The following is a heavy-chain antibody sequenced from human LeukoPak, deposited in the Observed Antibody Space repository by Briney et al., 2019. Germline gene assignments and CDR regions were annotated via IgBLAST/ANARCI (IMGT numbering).Heavy chain of an antibody. J-gene: IGHJ4*02. V-gene: IGHV3-23*01. CDR3: AKAFRVVTQDDC. CDR2: ISGSDGST. Sequence: GGSLRLSCAASGFTFSSYAMSWVRQAPGKGLEWVSAISGSDGSTYYADSVKGRFTISRDNSKNTLYLQMNSLGAEDTAVYYCAKAFRVVTQDDCWGQGTLVTVSS. D-gene: IGHD3-3*01. CDR1: GFTFSSYA.